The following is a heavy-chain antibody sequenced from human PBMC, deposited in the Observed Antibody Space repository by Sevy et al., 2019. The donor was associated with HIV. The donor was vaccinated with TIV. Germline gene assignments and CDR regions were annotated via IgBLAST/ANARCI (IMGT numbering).Heavy chain of an antibody. D-gene: IGHD1-26*01. CDR3: AREAGATYYGLIDS. CDR1: GYTFTDNY. Sequence: ASVKVSCKASGYTFTDNYLHWVRPAPGQGLAWMGRINPISGGTKYEQKFQDRVTMTRDTSISTAYMEMSRLRFDDTALYYCAREAGATYYGLIDSWGQGSLVTVSS. V-gene: IGHV1-2*06. J-gene: IGHJ4*02. CDR2: INPISGGT.